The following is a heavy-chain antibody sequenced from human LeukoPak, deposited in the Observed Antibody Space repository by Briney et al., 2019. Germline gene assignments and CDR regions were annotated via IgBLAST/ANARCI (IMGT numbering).Heavy chain of an antibody. CDR1: GFTFSSYA. Sequence: PGGSLRLSCAASGFTFSSYAMSWVRRAPGKGLEWVAVIWYDGSNKYYADSVKGRFTISRDNSKNTLYLQMNSLRAEDTAVYYCARGIAPPDYWGQGTLVTVSS. V-gene: IGHV3-33*08. J-gene: IGHJ4*02. D-gene: IGHD6-13*01. CDR3: ARGIAPPDY. CDR2: IWYDGSNK.